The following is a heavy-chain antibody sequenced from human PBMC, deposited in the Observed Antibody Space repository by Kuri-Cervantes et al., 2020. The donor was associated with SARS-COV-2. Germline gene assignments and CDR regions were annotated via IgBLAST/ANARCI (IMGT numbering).Heavy chain of an antibody. CDR2: IYHSGST. J-gene: IGHJ3*02. V-gene: IGHV4-38-2*01. Sequence: SETLSLTFAVSGYSISSGYYWGWIRQPPGKGLEWIGSIYHSGSTYYNPSLKSRVTISVDTSKTQFSLKLSSVTAADTAVYYCARAGDNWGQGDDAFDIWGKGTMVTVSS. D-gene: IGHD7-27*01. CDR1: GYSISSGYY. CDR3: ARAGDNWGQGDDAFDI.